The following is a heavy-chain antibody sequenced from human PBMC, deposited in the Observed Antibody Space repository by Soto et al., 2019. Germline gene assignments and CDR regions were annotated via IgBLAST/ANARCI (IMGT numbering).Heavy chain of an antibody. J-gene: IGHJ4*02. CDR1: GFTFSSYS. Sequence: EVQLVESGGGLVKPGGSLRLSCAASGFTFSSYSMNWVRQAPGKGLEWVSSISSSSSYIYYADSVKGRFTISRDNAKNSLDLQMNSLRAEDTAVYYCARDSPYDYIWGSYRRDWGQGTLVTVSS. CDR2: ISSSSSYI. CDR3: ARDSPYDYIWGSYRRD. V-gene: IGHV3-21*01. D-gene: IGHD3-16*02.